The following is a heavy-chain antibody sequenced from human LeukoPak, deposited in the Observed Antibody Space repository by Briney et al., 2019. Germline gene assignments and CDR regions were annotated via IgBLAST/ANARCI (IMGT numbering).Heavy chain of an antibody. V-gene: IGHV3-23*01. D-gene: IGHD6-13*01. CDR2: ISVSGDRI. Sequence: PGGSLRLSCAASGFTFSSYAMGWVRQAPGKGLEWVSDISVSGDRIYYADSVKGRFTISRDNSKNTLFLQMNSLRAEDTAVYYCAKEGRSSWYFHEVDYWGQGTLVTVSS. CDR1: GFTFSSYA. J-gene: IGHJ4*02. CDR3: AKEGRSSWYFHEVDY.